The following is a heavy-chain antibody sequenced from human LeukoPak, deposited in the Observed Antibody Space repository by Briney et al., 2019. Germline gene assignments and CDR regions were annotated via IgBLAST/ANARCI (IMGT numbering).Heavy chain of an antibody. CDR3: AKDLERTVTYSSSWLHYYGMDV. CDR1: GFIFSSYG. J-gene: IGHJ6*02. D-gene: IGHD6-13*01. CDR2: ISYDGSNK. Sequence: PGGSLRLSCAASGFIFSSYGMHWVRQAPGEGLEWMALISYDGSNKHYADSVKGRFTISRDNSKNTLCLQMTSLRAEDTAVYFCAKDLERTVTYSSSWLHYYGMDVWGQGTTVTVSS. V-gene: IGHV3-30*18.